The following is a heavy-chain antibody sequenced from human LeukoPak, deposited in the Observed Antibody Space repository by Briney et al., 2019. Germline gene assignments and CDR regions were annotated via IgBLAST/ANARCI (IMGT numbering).Heavy chain of an antibody. J-gene: IGHJ4*02. D-gene: IGHD3-22*01. Sequence: ASVKVSCKASGYSFTGYYMHWVRQAPGQGLEWMGWINPNSGGTNYAQKFQGRVTMTRDTSISTAYMELSRLRSDDTAVYYCARDPYYYDSSAPRIFDYWGQGTLVTVSS. CDR3: ARDPYYYDSSAPRIFDY. CDR1: GYSFTGYY. CDR2: INPNSGGT. V-gene: IGHV1-2*02.